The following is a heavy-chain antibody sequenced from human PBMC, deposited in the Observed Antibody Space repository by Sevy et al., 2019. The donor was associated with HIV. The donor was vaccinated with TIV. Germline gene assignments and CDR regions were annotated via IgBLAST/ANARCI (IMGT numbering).Heavy chain of an antibody. J-gene: IGHJ6*03. D-gene: IGHD6-6*01. CDR3: ARGVYSSSSLLMDV. Sequence: GGSLRLSCAASGFTVSSNYMSWVRQAPGKGLEWVSDIYSGGSTYYADSVKGRFIISRHNSKNTLYLQMNSLRAEDTAVYYCARGVYSSSSLLMDVCGKGTTVTVSS. V-gene: IGHV3-53*04. CDR1: GFTVSSNY. CDR2: IYSGGST.